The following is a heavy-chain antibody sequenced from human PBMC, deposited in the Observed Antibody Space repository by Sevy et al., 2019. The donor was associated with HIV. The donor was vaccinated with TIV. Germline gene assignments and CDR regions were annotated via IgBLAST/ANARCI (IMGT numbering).Heavy chain of an antibody. CDR2: TYYRSTWHK. V-gene: IGHV6-1*01. D-gene: IGHD1-20*01. CDR1: GDTVSSDSAA. Sequence: KQSQTLVTCAISGDTVSSDSAAWNWIRQSPARGLEWLGRTYYRSTWHKDYATSLNSRMTINPDTSKNQFSLQLNSVTPEDTAVYYCARDHNFVLDYWGQGVLVTVSS. CDR3: ARDHNFVLDY. J-gene: IGHJ4*02.